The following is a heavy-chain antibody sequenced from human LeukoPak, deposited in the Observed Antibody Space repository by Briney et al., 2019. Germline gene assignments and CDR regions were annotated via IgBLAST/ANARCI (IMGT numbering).Heavy chain of an antibody. CDR3: AREGEKLIDY. D-gene: IGHD3-16*01. J-gene: IGHJ4*02. Sequence: SETLSLTCAVSGGSISNYYWSWIRQPAGKGLERIGRIYTSGSTNYNPSLKSRVTMSVDTSKNQFSLKLSSVTAADTAVYYCAREGEKLIDYWGQGTLVTVSS. CDR1: GGSISNYY. V-gene: IGHV4-4*07. CDR2: IYTSGST.